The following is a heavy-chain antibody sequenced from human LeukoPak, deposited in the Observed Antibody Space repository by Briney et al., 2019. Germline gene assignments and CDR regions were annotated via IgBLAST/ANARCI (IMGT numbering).Heavy chain of an antibody. V-gene: IGHV3-11*01. CDR3: ARVPAAILGSYYYYMDV. CDR2: ISSSGYTI. Sequence: GVSLRLSCAASGFTFCDYYMMWLRHAPGKGREWVIYISSSGYTIYYADAVKGRFTITRDNAKNSLYLQMNSMRAEDTAVYYCARVPAAILGSYYYYMDVWGKGTTVTISS. J-gene: IGHJ6*03. D-gene: IGHD2-2*01. CDR1: GFTFCDYY.